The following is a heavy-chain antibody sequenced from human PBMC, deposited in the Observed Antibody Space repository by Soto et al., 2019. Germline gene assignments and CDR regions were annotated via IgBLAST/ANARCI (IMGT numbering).Heavy chain of an antibody. CDR1: GGTFSSYA. J-gene: IGHJ6*02. Sequence: GASVKVSCKASGGTFSSYAISWVRQAPGQGLEWMGGIIPIFGTANYAQKFQGRVTITADESTSTAYMELSSLRSEDTAVYYCARDCISTSCPYYYYGMDVWGQGTTVTVSS. V-gene: IGHV1-69*13. CDR3: ARDCISTSCPYYYYGMDV. D-gene: IGHD2-2*01. CDR2: IIPIFGTA.